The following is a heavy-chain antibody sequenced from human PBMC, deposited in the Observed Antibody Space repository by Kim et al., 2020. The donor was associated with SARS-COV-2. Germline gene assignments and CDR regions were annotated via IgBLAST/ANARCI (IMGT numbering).Heavy chain of an antibody. V-gene: IGHV1-2*02. D-gene: IGHD6-13*01. CDR3: ARASSSSTPPPDY. J-gene: IGHJ4*02. Sequence: SAQKFQGRVTMTRDTSISTDYMELSRLRSDDTAVYYCARASSSSTPPPDYWGQGTLVTVSS.